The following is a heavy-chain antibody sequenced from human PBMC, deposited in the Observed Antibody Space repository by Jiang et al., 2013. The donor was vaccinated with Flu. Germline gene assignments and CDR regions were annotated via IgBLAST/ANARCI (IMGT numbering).Heavy chain of an antibody. V-gene: IGHV1-18*01. Sequence: GAEVKKPGASVKVSCKTSGYTFGNSGISWVRQAPGQGLEWMGWISANNGDTNYVQKFRGRITMTTDTSTTTGYMELRSLRSDDTAMYYCARDEDLSGSYDAFDIWGPRDNGHRLF. D-gene: IGHD3-10*01. J-gene: IGHJ3*02. CDR1: GYTFGNSG. CDR3: ARDEDLSGSYDAFDI. CDR2: ISANNGDT.